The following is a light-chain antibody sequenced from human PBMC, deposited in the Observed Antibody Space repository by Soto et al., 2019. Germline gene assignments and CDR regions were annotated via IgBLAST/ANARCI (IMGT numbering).Light chain of an antibody. V-gene: IGKV3-20*01. CDR1: QTVSSSY. CDR2: GAS. CDR3: QQYGSSPPLT. J-gene: IGKJ4*01. Sequence: DIVMTQSPATLSVSPGGRAPLSCRARQTVSSSYLGWYQQNPGQAPRLLIYGASNRATGIPDRFSGSGSGTDFTLTISRLEPEDFAAYYCQQYGSSPPLTFGGGTKVDI.